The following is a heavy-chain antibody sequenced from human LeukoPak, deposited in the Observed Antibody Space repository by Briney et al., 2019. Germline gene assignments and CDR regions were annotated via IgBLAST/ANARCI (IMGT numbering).Heavy chain of an antibody. D-gene: IGHD3-16*02. J-gene: IGHJ6*03. CDR2: INPSGGST. CDR3: AREHDYLWGNYRQTRSYYMDV. CDR1: GYTFTSYY. Sequence: ASVKVSCKASGYTFTSYYMHWVRQAPGQGLEWMGIINPSGGSTTYAQKFQGRVTMTRDMSTSTVYMELSSLRSEDTAVYYCAREHDYLWGNYRQTRSYYMDVWGKGATVTVSS. V-gene: IGHV1-46*01.